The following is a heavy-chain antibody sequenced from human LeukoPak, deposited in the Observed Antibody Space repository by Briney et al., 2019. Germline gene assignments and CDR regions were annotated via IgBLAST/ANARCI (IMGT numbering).Heavy chain of an antibody. V-gene: IGHV3-9*01. Sequence: GGSLRLSCAASGFTFDDYAMHWVRQAPGKGLEWVSGISWNSGRIGYADSVKGRFTISRDNAKNSLYLQMNSLRAEDTAVYYCARSWLQLWPNDYWGQGTLVTVSS. CDR2: ISWNSGRI. CDR3: ARSWLQLWPNDY. CDR1: GFTFDDYA. D-gene: IGHD5-18*01. J-gene: IGHJ4*02.